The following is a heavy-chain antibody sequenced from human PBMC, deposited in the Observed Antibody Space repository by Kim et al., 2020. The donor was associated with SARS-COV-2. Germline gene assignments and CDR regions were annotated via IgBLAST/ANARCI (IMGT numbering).Heavy chain of an antibody. Sequence: DSVQGRVTISRDNSKNTLYLQMNSLRAEDTAVYYCAKVEMTTVVDDAFDSWGQGTMVTVSS. V-gene: IGHV3-30*02. J-gene: IGHJ3*02. CDR3: AKVEMTTVVDDAFDS. D-gene: IGHD4-17*01.